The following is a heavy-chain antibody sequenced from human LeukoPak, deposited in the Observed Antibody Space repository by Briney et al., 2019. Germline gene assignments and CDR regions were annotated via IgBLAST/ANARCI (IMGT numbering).Heavy chain of an antibody. J-gene: IGHJ3*01. V-gene: IGHV4-59*08. Sequence: SETLSLTCTVSTGSITNYYWNWIRQPPGKGLEWLGFVYYSGSTNNNPSLKSRVTISVDTSKSQFSLKLKSVTAADTAVYYCAGTHDSSGFYYGAFDLWGQGTTVSVSS. D-gene: IGHD6-19*01. CDR2: VYYSGST. CDR1: TGSITNYY. CDR3: AGTHDSSGFYYGAFDL.